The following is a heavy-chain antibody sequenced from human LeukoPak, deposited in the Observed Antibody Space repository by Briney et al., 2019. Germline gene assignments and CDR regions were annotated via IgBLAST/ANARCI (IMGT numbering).Heavy chain of an antibody. CDR1: GFTFSSYA. J-gene: IGHJ4*02. Sequence: AGGSLRLSCAASGFTFSSYAMSWVRQPPGKGLQWVTVISGNGASIKYADSVKGRFTISRGNSKSTLYLQMNSLRAEDTAVYYCAKEVGQFDYWGQGTLVTVSS. D-gene: IGHD1-26*01. CDR3: AKEVGQFDY. V-gene: IGHV3-23*01. CDR2: ISGNGASI.